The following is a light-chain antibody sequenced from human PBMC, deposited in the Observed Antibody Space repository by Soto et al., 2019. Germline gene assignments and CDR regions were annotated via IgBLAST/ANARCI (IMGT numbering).Light chain of an antibody. Sequence: DIQMTQSPSTPSASVRNRVTITWRASQSISSWLAWYQQKPGKAPKLLIYDASSLESGVPSRFSGSGSGTEFTLTISSLQPEDFATYYCQQSYSTPRTFGQGTKVDI. V-gene: IGKV1-5*01. CDR1: QSISSW. CDR3: QQSYSTPRT. J-gene: IGKJ1*01. CDR2: DAS.